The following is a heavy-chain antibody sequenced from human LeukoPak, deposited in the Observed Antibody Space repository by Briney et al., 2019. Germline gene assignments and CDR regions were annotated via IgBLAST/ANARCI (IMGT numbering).Heavy chain of an antibody. CDR3: ARGLGYCSSTSCSYNP. CDR1: GGTFSSYA. D-gene: IGHD2-2*01. J-gene: IGHJ5*02. Sequence: ASVKVSCKASGGTFSSYAISWVRQAPGQGLEWMGGIIPIFGTANYAQKFQGRVTITADESTSTAYMELSSLRSEDTAVYYCARGLGYCSSTSCSYNPWGQGTPVTVSS. V-gene: IGHV1-69*13. CDR2: IIPIFGTA.